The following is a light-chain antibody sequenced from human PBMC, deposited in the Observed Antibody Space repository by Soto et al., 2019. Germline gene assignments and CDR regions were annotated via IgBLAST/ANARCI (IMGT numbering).Light chain of an antibody. CDR2: DVS. Sequence: QSALTQPASVSGSPGQSITISCTGTSSDVGGYNYVSWYQQHPGKAPKLMIYDVSNRPSGVSNRFSGSKPGNTASLTISGLQAEDEADYYCSSYTSSSFVVFGGGTKVTVL. CDR1: SSDVGGYNY. J-gene: IGLJ2*01. CDR3: SSYTSSSFVV. V-gene: IGLV2-14*01.